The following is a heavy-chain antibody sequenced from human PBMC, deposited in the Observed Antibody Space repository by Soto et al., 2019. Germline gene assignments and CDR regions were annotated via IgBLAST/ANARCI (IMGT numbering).Heavy chain of an antibody. CDR2: IFYSGST. CDR3: ASHYPIGNNWNYFDH. D-gene: IGHD1-1*01. J-gene: IGHJ4*02. CDR1: GGSISSYY. Sequence: EALSLTCIVSGGSISSYYWGWIRQPPGKGLEWIGYIFYSGSTNYNPSLESRVTISVDTSKNQFSLKVRSVTAADTAVYYCASHYPIGNNWNYFDHWGQGTLVTVSS. V-gene: IGHV4-59*01.